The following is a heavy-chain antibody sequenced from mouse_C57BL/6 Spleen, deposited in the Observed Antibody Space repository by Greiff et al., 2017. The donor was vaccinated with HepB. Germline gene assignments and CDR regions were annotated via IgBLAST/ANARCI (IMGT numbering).Heavy chain of an antibody. V-gene: IGHV1-81*01. CDR1: GYTFTSYG. CDR2: IHPNSGST. Sequence: VQLQQSGAELARPGASVKLSCKASGYTFTSYGISWVKQRTGQGLEWIGMIHPNSGSTNYNEKFKSKATLTVDKSSSTAYMQLSSLTSEDSAVYYCARVLYWYFDVWGTGTTVTVSS. J-gene: IGHJ1*03. CDR3: ARVLYWYFDV. D-gene: IGHD2-14*01.